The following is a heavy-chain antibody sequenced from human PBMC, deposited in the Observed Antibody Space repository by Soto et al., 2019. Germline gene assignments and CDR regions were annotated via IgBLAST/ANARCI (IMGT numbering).Heavy chain of an antibody. CDR2: IWYDGSNK. J-gene: IGHJ4*02. Sequence: GGSLRLSCAASGFTFSSYGMHWVRQAPGKGLEWVAVIWYDGSNKYYADSVKGRFTISRDNSKNTLYLQMNSLRAEDTAVYYCARDALSPPGDFYYWRQGSLVTVSS. CDR1: GFTFSSYG. CDR3: ARDALSPPGDFYY. V-gene: IGHV3-33*01.